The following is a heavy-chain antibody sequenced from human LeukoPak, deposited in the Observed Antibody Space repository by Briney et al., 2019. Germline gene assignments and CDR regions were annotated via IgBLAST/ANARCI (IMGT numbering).Heavy chain of an antibody. J-gene: IGHJ6*03. V-gene: IGHV1-2*02. CDR3: ARGDFDWPDYYYYYMDV. Sequence: GASVQVSCKASGYTFTGYYMHWVRQAPGQGLEWMGLINPNSGGTNDEQKFQGRVTMTRDTSISTAYMELSRLRSDDTAVYYCARGDFDWPDYYYYYMDVWGKGTTVTVSS. D-gene: IGHD3-9*01. CDR2: INPNSGGT. CDR1: GYTFTGYY.